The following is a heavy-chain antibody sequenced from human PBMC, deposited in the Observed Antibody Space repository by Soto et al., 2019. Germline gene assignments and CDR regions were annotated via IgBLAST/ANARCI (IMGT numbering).Heavy chain of an antibody. Sequence: ASVKVSCKASGYTFTSYRISRVRQAPGQGLEWMGWISAYNGNTNYAQKLQGRVTMTTDTSTSTAYMELRSLRSDDTAVYYCERALIVATNNWFDPWGQGTLVTVSS. V-gene: IGHV1-18*01. CDR1: GYTFTSYR. CDR2: ISAYNGNT. D-gene: IGHD5-12*01. J-gene: IGHJ5*02. CDR3: ERALIVATNNWFDP.